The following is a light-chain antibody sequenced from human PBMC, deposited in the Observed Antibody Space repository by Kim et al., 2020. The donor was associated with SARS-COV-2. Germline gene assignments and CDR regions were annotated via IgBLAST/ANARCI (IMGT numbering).Light chain of an antibody. Sequence: DIQMTQSPSTLSASVGDRVTITCRASQTISSWLAWYQQKPGRTPKLLIYDASTLESGVPSRFSGSGSGTQFTLTISSLQPDDFATYYYQQYKNDWTFGQGTKVEVK. CDR1: QTISSW. CDR2: DAS. J-gene: IGKJ1*01. CDR3: QQYKNDWT. V-gene: IGKV1-5*01.